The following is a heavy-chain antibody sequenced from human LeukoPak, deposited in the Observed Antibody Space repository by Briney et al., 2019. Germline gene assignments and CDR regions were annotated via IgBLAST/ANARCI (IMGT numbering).Heavy chain of an antibody. CDR2: IYPGDSDT. V-gene: IGHV5-51*01. CDR1: GYRFTSYW. D-gene: IGHD5-12*01. CDR3: ARHKAERGSSGYDWGAFDV. Sequence: GESLKISCKGSGYRFTSYWIGWVRQMPGKGLEWVGIIYPGDSDTRYSPSFQGQVTISADKSISTAYLQWSSLKASDTAMYYCARHKAERGSSGYDWGAFDVWGQGTMVTVSS. J-gene: IGHJ3*01.